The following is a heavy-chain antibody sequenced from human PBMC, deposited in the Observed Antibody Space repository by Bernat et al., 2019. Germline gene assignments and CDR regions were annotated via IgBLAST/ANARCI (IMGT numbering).Heavy chain of an antibody. J-gene: IGHJ4*02. D-gene: IGHD6-19*01. CDR1: GFTFSSYG. Sequence: QVQLVEPGGGVVQPGRSLRLSCAASGFTFSSYGMHWVRQAPGKGLEWVAVISYDGSNKYYADSVKGRFTISRDNSKNTLYLQMNSLRAEDTAVYYCAKDLQTYSSGWYSFDYWGQGTLVTVSS. V-gene: IGHV3-30*18. CDR3: AKDLQTYSSGWYSFDY. CDR2: ISYDGSNK.